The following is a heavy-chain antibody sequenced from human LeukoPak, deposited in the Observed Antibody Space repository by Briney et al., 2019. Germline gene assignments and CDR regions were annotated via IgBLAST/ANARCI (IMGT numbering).Heavy chain of an antibody. D-gene: IGHD3-16*01. V-gene: IGHV3-23*01. CDR3: ARDWGY. CDR1: GFTFSNYA. CDR2: ISGGGGST. Sequence: GGSLRLSCAASGFTFSNYAVSWVRQAPGKGLEWVSAISGGGGSTYYADSVKGRFTISRDDSKNTLYLQVNDLRAEDTAVYYCARDWGYWGQGTLVTVSS. J-gene: IGHJ4*02.